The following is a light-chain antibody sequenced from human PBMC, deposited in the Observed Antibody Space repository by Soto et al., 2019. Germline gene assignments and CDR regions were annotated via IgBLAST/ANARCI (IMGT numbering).Light chain of an antibody. Sequence: QSALTQPASVSGSPGQSITISCTGTSSDIGGYNYVSWFQQHPAKAPKLIIFEVSTRPSGVSNRFSGSKSGNTASLTISGLQAEDEADYYCSSYTGSNINTVVFGGGTKLTVL. J-gene: IGLJ2*01. CDR3: SSYTGSNINTVV. CDR2: EVS. CDR1: SSDIGGYNY. V-gene: IGLV2-14*01.